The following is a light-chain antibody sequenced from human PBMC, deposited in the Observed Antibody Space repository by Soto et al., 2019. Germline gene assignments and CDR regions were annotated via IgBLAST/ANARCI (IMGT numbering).Light chain of an antibody. J-gene: IGKJ4*01. CDR2: GAS. CDR1: QSVSSSY. Sequence: EIVLTQSPGTLSLSPGERATLSFRASQSVSSSYLAWYQQKPGQAPRLLIYGASSRATGIPDRFSGSGSGTDFALTISRLEPEDFAVYYCQQYGNSPAFGGGTTVEIK. CDR3: QQYGNSPA. V-gene: IGKV3-20*01.